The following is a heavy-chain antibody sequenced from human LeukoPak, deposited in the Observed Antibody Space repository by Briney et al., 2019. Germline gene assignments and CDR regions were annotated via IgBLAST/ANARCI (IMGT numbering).Heavy chain of an antibody. V-gene: IGHV4-4*07. D-gene: IGHD6-19*01. Sequence: SETLSLTCTVSGGSISSYFWSWIRQPTGKGLEWIGRMSSSGISTYSPSLKSRVTISIDTSRNQFSMNLNSVTAADTAVYYCARGAGPPWFDPWGQGTLVTVSS. CDR1: GGSISSYF. CDR3: ARGAGPPWFDP. CDR2: MSSSGIS. J-gene: IGHJ5*02.